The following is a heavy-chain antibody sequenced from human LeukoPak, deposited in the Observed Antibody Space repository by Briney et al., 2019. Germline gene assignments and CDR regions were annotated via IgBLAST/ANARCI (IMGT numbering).Heavy chain of an antibody. Sequence: PSETLSLTCTVSGGSIRSSYYYWGWIRQPPGKGLEWIGSIYDSGSTYYNPSLKSRVTISVDTSKNQFSLKLNSVTAADTAVYYCARVGVDGTYYYYGMDVWGQGTTVTVSS. CDR3: ARVGVDGTYYYYGMDV. CDR2: IYDSGST. J-gene: IGHJ6*02. V-gene: IGHV4-39*01. CDR1: GGSIRSSYYY. D-gene: IGHD6-13*01.